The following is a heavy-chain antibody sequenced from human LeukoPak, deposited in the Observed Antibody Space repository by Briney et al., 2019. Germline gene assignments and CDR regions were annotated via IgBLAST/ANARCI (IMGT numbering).Heavy chain of an antibody. CDR3: ARHLSYYYDSSGYLPACDY. D-gene: IGHD3-22*01. V-gene: IGHV4-39*01. Sequence: SEALSLTCTVSGGSISSSSYYWGWIRQPPGKGLEWIGSIYYSGSTYYNPSLKSRVTISVDTSKNQFSLKLSSVTAADTAVYYCARHLSYYYDSSGYLPACDYWGQGTLVTVSS. J-gene: IGHJ4*02. CDR1: GGSISSSSYY. CDR2: IYYSGST.